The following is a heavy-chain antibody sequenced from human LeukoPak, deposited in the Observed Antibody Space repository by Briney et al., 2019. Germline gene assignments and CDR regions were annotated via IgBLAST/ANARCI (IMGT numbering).Heavy chain of an antibody. CDR3: AREYCSGGSCYQGFDY. J-gene: IGHJ4*02. CDR2: ISPSSGDP. D-gene: IGHD2-15*01. CDR1: GYTFTGCY. Sequence: ASVKVSCKASGYTFTGCYIHWVRQAPGQGLEWMGWISPSSGDPNYAHKFQGRVTMTRDTSITTAYMELSSLKSDDTALYYCAREYCSGGSCYQGFDYWGQGTLVTVSS. V-gene: IGHV1-2*02.